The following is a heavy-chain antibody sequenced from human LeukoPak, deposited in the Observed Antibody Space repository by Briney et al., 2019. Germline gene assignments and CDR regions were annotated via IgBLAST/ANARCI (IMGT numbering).Heavy chain of an antibody. D-gene: IGHD3-10*01. J-gene: IGHJ4*02. Sequence: ASVKVSCKASGYTFTSYPMHWVRQAPGQRLEWMGWINAGNGDTRYSQTFLGRVTITRDTSASTAYMELSSLRSEDTAVYYCARDQFGSGTYGFFDYWGQGTLVTVSS. CDR1: GYTFTSYP. V-gene: IGHV1-3*01. CDR2: INAGNGDT. CDR3: ARDQFGSGTYGFFDY.